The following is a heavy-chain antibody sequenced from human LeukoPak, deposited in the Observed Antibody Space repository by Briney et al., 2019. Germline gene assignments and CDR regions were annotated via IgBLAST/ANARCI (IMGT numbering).Heavy chain of an antibody. V-gene: IGHV3-11*01. J-gene: IGHJ6*02. CDR1: GFTFSDYY. CDR3: ARDPIVVVPAAHYYYYGMDV. Sequence: GGSLRLSCAASGFTFSDYYMSWIRQAPGKGLEWVSYISSSGSTIYYADSVKGRLTISRDNAKNSLYLQMNSLRAEDTAVYYCARDPIVVVPAAHYYYYGMDVWGQGTTVTVSS. CDR2: ISSSGSTI. D-gene: IGHD2-2*01.